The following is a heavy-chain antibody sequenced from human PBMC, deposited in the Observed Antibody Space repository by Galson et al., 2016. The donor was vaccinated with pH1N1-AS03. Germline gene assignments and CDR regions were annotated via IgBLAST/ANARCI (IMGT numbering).Heavy chain of an antibody. CDR3: ASALRAGVLLFDT. CDR2: INPVFNTA. J-gene: IGHJ5*02. Sequence: SVKVSCKASGGTLSSLGVAWLRQAPGQTLEWLGFINPVFNTANYAQKFQGRLTITPGDSTTTPYMDLTSLQSDDTAVYFCASALRAGVLLFDTWGQGTLVTVSS. D-gene: IGHD6-13*01. V-gene: IGHV1-69*13. CDR1: GGTLSSLG.